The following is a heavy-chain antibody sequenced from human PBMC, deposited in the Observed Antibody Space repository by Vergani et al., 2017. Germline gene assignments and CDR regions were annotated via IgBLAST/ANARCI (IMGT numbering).Heavy chain of an antibody. D-gene: IGHD3-9*01. CDR2: ISGFSGDT. CDR3: ARDFPGNNDIMTAPLGYFYAMDV. J-gene: IGHJ6*02. Sequence: QSQLVQSGAEVRKPGASLKVSCKSFNYTFRSFGITWVRQAPGQGLEWMGWISGFSGDTNYAQKFQDRVTMTTDTSTATAYMELRNLRSDDTAVYYCARDFPGNNDIMTAPLGYFYAMDVGGQGTAVTVS. CDR1: NYTFRSFG. V-gene: IGHV1-18*01.